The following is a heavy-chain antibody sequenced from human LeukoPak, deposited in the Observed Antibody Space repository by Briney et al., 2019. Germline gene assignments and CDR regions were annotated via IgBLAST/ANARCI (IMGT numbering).Heavy chain of an antibody. V-gene: IGHV1-2*02. CDR3: ARADRLHGGPYLVGP. J-gene: IGHJ5*02. CDR2: INPNSGGT. Sequence: ASVKVSCKTSGYSFTDYYMHWVRQAPGQGLEWMGWINPNSGGTSSAQKFQGRVTMTRDTSITTVYMEVSWLTSDDTAIYYCARADRLHGGPYLVGPWGQGTLVTVSS. CDR1: GYSFTDYY. D-gene: IGHD3-16*01.